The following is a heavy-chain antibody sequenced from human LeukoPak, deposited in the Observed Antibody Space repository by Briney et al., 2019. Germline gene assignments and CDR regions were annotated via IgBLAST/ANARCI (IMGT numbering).Heavy chain of an antibody. V-gene: IGHV3-21*01. Sequence: RGGSLRLSCAASGFTFSTYSMSWVRQAPGKGLEWVSSISGSSTYIYYADSVKGRFTISRDNAKNSLYLQMNSLRAEDTAVYYCGRGPQQLVYSLHYWGQGTLVTVS. CDR3: GRGPQQLVYSLHY. CDR2: ISGSSTYI. J-gene: IGHJ4*02. D-gene: IGHD6-13*01. CDR1: GFTFSTYS.